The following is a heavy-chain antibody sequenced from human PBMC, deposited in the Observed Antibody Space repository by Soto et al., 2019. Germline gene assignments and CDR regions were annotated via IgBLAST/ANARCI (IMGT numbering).Heavy chain of an antibody. D-gene: IGHD1-26*01. CDR2: ISYDGSNK. Sequence: GGSLRLSCAASGFTFSSYAMHWVRQAPGKGLEWVAVISYDGSNKYYADSVKGRFTISRDNSKNTLYLQMNSLRAEDTAVYYCARDHPPVGATKDVWGQGTTVTVSS. V-gene: IGHV3-30-3*01. CDR1: GFTFSSYA. J-gene: IGHJ6*02. CDR3: ARDHPPVGATKDV.